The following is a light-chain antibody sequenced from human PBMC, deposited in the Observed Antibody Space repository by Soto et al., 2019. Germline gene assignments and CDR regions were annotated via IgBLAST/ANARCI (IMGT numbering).Light chain of an antibody. Sequence: EIWMTQCPASLSWXPVLXXSLXXSASESVGNKVAWYQHKPGQAPRVLIYGASNRATGIPARFSGSGSGTDFTLTISSLEPEDFAVYYCQQRSNWPPITFGQGTRLEIK. CDR2: GAS. V-gene: IGKV3-11*01. J-gene: IGKJ5*01. CDR3: QQRSNWPPIT. CDR1: ESVGNK.